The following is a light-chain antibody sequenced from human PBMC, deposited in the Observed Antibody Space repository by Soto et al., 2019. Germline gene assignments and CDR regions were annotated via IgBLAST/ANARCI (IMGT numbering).Light chain of an antibody. CDR2: DNN. J-gene: IGLJ3*02. CDR1: SSNIGNNY. V-gene: IGLV1-51*01. CDR3: SAWDERLSGWV. Sequence: QSVLTQPPSVSAAPGQKVTISCSGSSSNIGNNYVSWYQQLPGTAPKLLIYDNNKRPSGIPDRFSGSKSGTSATLGITGLQTGDEADYYCSAWDERLSGWVFGGGTQLTVL.